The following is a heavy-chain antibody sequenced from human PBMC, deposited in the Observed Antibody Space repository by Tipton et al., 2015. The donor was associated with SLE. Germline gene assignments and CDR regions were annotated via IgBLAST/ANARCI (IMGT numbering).Heavy chain of an antibody. D-gene: IGHD3-22*01. CDR1: AYTFTGYY. CDR3: ARDYYDPSESTVEDN. CDR2: INPNNGDT. Sequence: QLVQSGAEVKKPGASVKVSCKASAYTFTGYYFHWVRQAPGQGLEWMGWINPNNGDTKYAQKFQGRVTMTGDTSISTAYMELRRLKSDDTAVYFCARDYYDPSESTVEDNGGQGTLVTVSS. V-gene: IGHV1-2*02. J-gene: IGHJ4*01.